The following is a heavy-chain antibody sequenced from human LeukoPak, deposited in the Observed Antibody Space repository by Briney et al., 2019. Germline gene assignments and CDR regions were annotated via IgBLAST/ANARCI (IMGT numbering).Heavy chain of an antibody. D-gene: IGHD3-16*01. CDR2: MNADGSQK. CDR3: ATYTHWVAGDV. CDR1: GFTFSSYA. Sequence: GGSLRLSCAASGFTFSSYAMSWVRQAPGKGLEWVANMNADGSQKDYVDSVKGRFTISRDNARNSLFLQMSSLRAEDTAVYYCATYTHWVAGDVWGQGTTVTVSS. V-gene: IGHV3-7*01. J-gene: IGHJ6*02.